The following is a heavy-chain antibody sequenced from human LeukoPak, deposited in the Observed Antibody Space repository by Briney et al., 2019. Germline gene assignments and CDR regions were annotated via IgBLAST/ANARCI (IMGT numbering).Heavy chain of an antibody. Sequence: SVKVSCKASGYTFTGYYMHWVRQAPGQGLEWMGWINPNSGGTNYAQKFQGRVTMTRDTSISTAYMELSRLRSDDTAVYYCAGAPVTYGSGSYSDYWGQGTLVTVSS. CDR1: GYTFTGYY. J-gene: IGHJ4*02. CDR2: INPNSGGT. CDR3: AGAPVTYGSGSYSDY. V-gene: IGHV1-2*02. D-gene: IGHD3-10*01.